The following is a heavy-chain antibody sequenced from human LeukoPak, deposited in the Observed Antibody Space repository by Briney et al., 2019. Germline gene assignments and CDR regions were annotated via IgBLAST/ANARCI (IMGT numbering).Heavy chain of an antibody. D-gene: IGHD3-16*02. Sequence: GGSLRLSCAASGFTFSNYVMSWVRQVPGKGLEWVSTIGGSGGYTYYADSVKGRFTISRDNSKNTLYLQMNSLRAEDTAVYYCAKDRGMITFGGVIVPFDYWGQGTLVTVSS. CDR2: IGGSGGYT. V-gene: IGHV3-23*01. CDR3: AKDRGMITFGGVIVPFDY. J-gene: IGHJ4*02. CDR1: GFTFSNYV.